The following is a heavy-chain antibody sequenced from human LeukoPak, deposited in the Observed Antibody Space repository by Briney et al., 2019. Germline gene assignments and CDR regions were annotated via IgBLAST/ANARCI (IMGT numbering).Heavy chain of an antibody. J-gene: IGHJ4*02. CDR3: GRHRSGSGTYFIDY. CDR2: MKKDGSET. V-gene: IGHV3-7*01. CDR1: GFTFSSYS. Sequence: PGGSLRLSCVVSGFTFSSYSMIWVRQAPGKGLQWVANMKKDGSETNYVDSVKGRFTISRDNAENSLYLQMNSLRAEDTAVYYCGRHRSGSGTYFIDYWGQGTLVSVSS. D-gene: IGHD3-10*01.